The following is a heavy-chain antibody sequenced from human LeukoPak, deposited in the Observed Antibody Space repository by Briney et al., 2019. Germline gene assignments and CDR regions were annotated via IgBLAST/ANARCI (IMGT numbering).Heavy chain of an antibody. J-gene: IGHJ4*02. CDR2: IYHSGST. CDR1: GGSISSGGYS. D-gene: IGHD4-17*01. CDR3: ARYGDCDVY. Sequence: SETLSLTCAVSGGSISSGGYSWSWIRQPPGKGLEWIGYIYHSGSTYYNPSLKSRVTISVDRSKNQFSLKLSSVTAADTAVYYCARYGDCDVYWGQGTLVTVSS. V-gene: IGHV4-30-2*01.